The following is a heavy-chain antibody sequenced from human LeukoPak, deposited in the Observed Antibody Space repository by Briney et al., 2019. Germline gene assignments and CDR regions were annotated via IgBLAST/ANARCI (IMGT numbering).Heavy chain of an antibody. CDR1: GFTFSSYA. J-gene: IGHJ1*01. V-gene: IGHV3-30-3*01. Sequence: PGGSLRLSCAASGFTFSSYALHWGRQAPGKGLEWVAVISSDGGNKYYADSVKGRFTISRDNSENTLYLQMNSLRAEDTAVYYCARDSDCSTTSCHGYFHHWGQGTLVTVSS. CDR2: ISSDGGNK. CDR3: ARDSDCSTTSCHGYFHH. D-gene: IGHD2-2*01.